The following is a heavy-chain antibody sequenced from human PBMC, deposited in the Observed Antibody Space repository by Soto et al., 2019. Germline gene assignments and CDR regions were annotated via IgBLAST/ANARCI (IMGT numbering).Heavy chain of an antibody. V-gene: IGHV4-59*01. CDR3: ARVVRDGYNYYYFEY. CDR2: IYYSGST. J-gene: IGHJ4*02. D-gene: IGHD5-12*01. Sequence: PSETLSLTCTVSGGSISSYYWSWIRQPPGKGLEWIGYIYYSGSTNYNPSLKSRVTISVDTSKNQFSLKLSSVTAADTAVYYCARVVRDGYNYYYFEYWGQGTLVTVSS. CDR1: GGSISSYY.